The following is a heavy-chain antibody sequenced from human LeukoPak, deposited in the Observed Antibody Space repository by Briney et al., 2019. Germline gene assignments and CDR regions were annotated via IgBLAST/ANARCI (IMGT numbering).Heavy chain of an antibody. J-gene: IGHJ6*03. CDR1: GYTFTSYG. CDR3: ARGPYCSSTSCYPYYYYYMDV. V-gene: IGHV1-8*03. D-gene: IGHD2-2*01. CDR2: MNPNSGIT. Sequence: ASVKVSCKASGYTFTSYGINWVRQATGQGLEWMGWMNPNSGITGYAQKFQGRVTITRNTSISTAYMELSSLRSEDTAVYYCARGPYCSSTSCYPYYYYYMDVWGKGTTVTVSS.